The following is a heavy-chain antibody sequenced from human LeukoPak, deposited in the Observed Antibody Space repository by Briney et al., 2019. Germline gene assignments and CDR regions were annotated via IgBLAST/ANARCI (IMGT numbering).Heavy chain of an antibody. CDR2: INPSGGST. J-gene: IGHJ6*02. CDR1: GYTFTSYY. CDR3: AREGKYSGYAYYYGMDV. V-gene: IGHV1-46*01. Sequence: ASVKVSCKASGYTFTSYYMHWVRQAPGQGLEWMGIINPSGGSTSYAQKFQGRVTMTTDTSTSTAYMELRSLRSDDTAVYYCAREGKYSGYAYYYGMDVWGQGTTVTVSS. D-gene: IGHD5-12*01.